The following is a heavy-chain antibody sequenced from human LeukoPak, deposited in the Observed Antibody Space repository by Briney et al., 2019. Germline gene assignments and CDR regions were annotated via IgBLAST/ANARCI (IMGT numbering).Heavy chain of an antibody. J-gene: IGHJ4*02. CDR3: ARDDPMYDFSSVYFRQTWDF. D-gene: IGHD3-9*01. Sequence: ASVKVSCKASGYTFSIYGVSWVRQAPGQGLEWMGWISAHNGNTNYAQNLQGRVTLTTDTSTSTAYMELRSLRSDDTAVYYCARDDPMYDFSSVYFRQTWDFWGQGTLVTVSS. CDR2: ISAHNGNT. V-gene: IGHV1-18*01. CDR1: GYTFSIYG.